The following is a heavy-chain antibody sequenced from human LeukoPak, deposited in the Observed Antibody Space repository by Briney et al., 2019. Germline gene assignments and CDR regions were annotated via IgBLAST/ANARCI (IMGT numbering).Heavy chain of an antibody. V-gene: IGHV3-23*01. CDR1: GGTFSSYA. CDR2: ISGSGGST. CDR3: ARGDYGLDFDY. J-gene: IGHJ4*02. D-gene: IGHD3-10*01. Sequence: SCKASGGTFSSYAMSWVRQAPGKGLEWVSAISGSGGSTYYADSVKGRFTISRDNSKNTLYLQMNSLRAEDTAVYYCARGDYGLDFDYWGQGTLVTVSS.